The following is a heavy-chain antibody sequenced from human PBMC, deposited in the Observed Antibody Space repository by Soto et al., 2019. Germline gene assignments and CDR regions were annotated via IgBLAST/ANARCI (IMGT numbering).Heavy chain of an antibody. CDR2: ISYDGSNK. D-gene: IGHD2-15*01. CDR3: AKHGRSGGSCYLDP. CDR1: GFTFSSYG. Sequence: QVQLVESGGGVVQPGRSQRLSCAASGFTFSSYGMHWVRQAPGKGLEWVAVISYDGSNKYYADSVKGRFTISRDNSKNTLYLQMNSLRAEDTAVYYCAKHGRSGGSCYLDPWGQGTLVTVSS. V-gene: IGHV3-30*18. J-gene: IGHJ5*02.